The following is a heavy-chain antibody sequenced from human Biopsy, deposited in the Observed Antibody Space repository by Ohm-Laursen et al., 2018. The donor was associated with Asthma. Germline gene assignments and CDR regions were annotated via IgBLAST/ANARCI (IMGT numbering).Heavy chain of an antibody. CDR2: ITFDGSTQ. V-gene: IGHV3-30-3*01. D-gene: IGHD6-13*01. Sequence: SLRLSCAGSGTHFGSYNMHWARQAPGKGPEWVAVITFDGSTQHYGDSVKGRFTISRDNSKNMLFLQMNSLRAEDTAVYYCSRDTLGYYFDIWGQGTQVTVSS. J-gene: IGHJ4*02. CDR3: SRDTLGYYFDI. CDR1: GTHFGSYN.